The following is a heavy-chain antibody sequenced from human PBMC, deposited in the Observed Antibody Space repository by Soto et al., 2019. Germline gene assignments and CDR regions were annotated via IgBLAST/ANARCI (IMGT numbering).Heavy chain of an antibody. V-gene: IGHV3-21*01. Sequence: EVQLVESGGGLVKPGGSLRLSCAASGFTFSSYSMNWVRQAPGKGLEWVSSISSSSSYIYYADSVKGRFTISRDNAKNSLYLQMNSLRAEDTSVYYCARVGTTLTLDYDFWSGYPDAFDIWGQGTMVTVSS. CDR3: ARVGTTLTLDYDFWSGYPDAFDI. J-gene: IGHJ3*02. D-gene: IGHD3-3*01. CDR1: GFTFSSYS. CDR2: ISSSSSYI.